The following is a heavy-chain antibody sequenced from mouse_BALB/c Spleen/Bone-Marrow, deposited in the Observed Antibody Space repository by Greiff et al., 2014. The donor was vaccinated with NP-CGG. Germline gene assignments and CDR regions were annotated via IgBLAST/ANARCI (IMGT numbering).Heavy chain of an antibody. Sequence: PGQGLEWIGTIYPGNSDTTYNQKFKGKAKLTAVTSTSTAYMDLSSLTNEDSAVYYCTTLARTNFDYWGQGTTLTVSS. CDR3: TTLARTNFDY. CDR2: IYPGNSDT. D-gene: IGHD3-1*01. J-gene: IGHJ2*01. V-gene: IGHV1-5*01.